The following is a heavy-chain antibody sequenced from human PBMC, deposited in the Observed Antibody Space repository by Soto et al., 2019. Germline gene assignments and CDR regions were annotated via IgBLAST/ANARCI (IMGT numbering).Heavy chain of an antibody. CDR2: INWNSGSI. CDR3: AKDRGSGSYAANYYYYGMDV. Sequence: EEQLVESGGGLVQPGRSLRLSCAASGFTFDDYAMHWVRQAPGKGLEWVSGINWNSGSIGYADSVKGRFTISRDNAKTSLYLQMISLRAEDTALYYCAKDRGSGSYAANYYYYGMDVWGQGTTVTVSS. J-gene: IGHJ6*02. V-gene: IGHV3-9*01. D-gene: IGHD3-10*01. CDR1: GFTFDDYA.